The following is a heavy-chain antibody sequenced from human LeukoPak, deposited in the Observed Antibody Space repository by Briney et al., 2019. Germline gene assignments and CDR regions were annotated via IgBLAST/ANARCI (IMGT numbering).Heavy chain of an antibody. CDR2: ITSNGDTT. D-gene: IGHD5-18*01. CDR1: GFTFSTYA. CDR3: ANSLGYSYGHNY. J-gene: IGHJ4*02. V-gene: IGHV3-64D*06. Sequence: PGGSRRLSCSASGFTFSTYAMHWVRQAPGKGLEYVSAITSNGDTTYYTDSVKGRFTISRDNSKNTLYLQMSSLRAEDTAVYYCANSLGYSYGHNYWGQGTLVTVSS.